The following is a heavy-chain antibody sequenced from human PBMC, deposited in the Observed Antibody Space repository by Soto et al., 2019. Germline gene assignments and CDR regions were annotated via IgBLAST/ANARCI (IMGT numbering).Heavy chain of an antibody. CDR3: AKDRRTMVRGVHYGMDV. CDR1: GFTFSSYG. CDR2: ISYDGSNK. V-gene: IGHV3-30*18. J-gene: IGHJ6*04. Sequence: QVQLVESGGGVVQPGRSLRLSCAASGFTFSSYGMHWVRQAPGKGLEWVAVISYDGSNKYYADSVEGRFTISRDNSQNSLYLELNSLRAEDKAVYYCAKDRRTMVRGVHYGMDVWGKGTKVTVSS. D-gene: IGHD3-10*01.